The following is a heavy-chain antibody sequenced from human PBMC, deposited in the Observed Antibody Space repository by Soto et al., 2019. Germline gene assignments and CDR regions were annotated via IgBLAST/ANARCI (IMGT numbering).Heavy chain of an antibody. D-gene: IGHD6-19*01. CDR2: ISWNSGSI. CDR3: AKAARGGWAYYYYGMDV. CDR1: GFTFDDYA. J-gene: IGHJ6*02. V-gene: IGHV3-9*01. Sequence: EVQLVESGGGLVQPGRSLRLSCAASGFTFDDYAMHWVRQAPGKGLEWVSGISWNSGSIGYADSVKGRFTISRDNAKNTLYLQMNSLRAEDTALYYCAKAARGGWAYYYYGMDVWGQGTTVTVSS.